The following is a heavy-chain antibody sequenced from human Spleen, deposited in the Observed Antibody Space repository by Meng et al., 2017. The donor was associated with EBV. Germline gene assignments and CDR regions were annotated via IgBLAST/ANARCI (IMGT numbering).Heavy chain of an antibody. Sequence: QGALMESGGGLVKPGGSLRLSCAASGFTFSDYYMSWVRQAPGKGLEWVSYIGDSGSHVYYADSVKGRFTISRDNAKNSVYLQMTSLRVEDTAVYHCARITTGYSSSWVGFWGQGTLVTVSS. CDR2: IGDSGSHV. J-gene: IGHJ1*01. CDR3: ARITTGYSSSWVGF. V-gene: IGHV3-11*01. D-gene: IGHD6-13*01. CDR1: GFTFSDYY.